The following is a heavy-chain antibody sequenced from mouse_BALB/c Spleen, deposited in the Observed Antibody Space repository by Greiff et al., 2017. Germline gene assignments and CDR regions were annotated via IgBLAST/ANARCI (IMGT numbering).Heavy chain of an antibody. CDR3: ARGEATATFDD. D-gene: IGHD1-2*01. CDR2: INPYNDGT. CDR1: GYTFTSYV. V-gene: IGHV1-14*01. J-gene: IGHJ2*01. Sequence: EVQLQQSGPELVKPGASVKMSCKASGYTFTSYVMHWVKQKPGQGLEWIGYINPYNDGTKYNEKFKGKATLTSDKSSSTAYMVLSSLTSEDSAVYYCARGEATATFDDWGQGTTLTVSS.